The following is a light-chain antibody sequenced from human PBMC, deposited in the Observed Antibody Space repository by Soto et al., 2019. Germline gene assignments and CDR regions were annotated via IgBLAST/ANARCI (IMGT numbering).Light chain of an antibody. CDR3: QQYSNWWS. J-gene: IGKJ1*01. CDR1: QSINSN. V-gene: IGKV3-15*01. CDR2: GAS. Sequence: EIVMTQSPATLSVSPGERATLSRRASQSINSNLAWYQQKPGQAPRLLIYGASTRATGVPARFSGSGSGTEFTLTISSLQSEDFAVYYCQQYSNWWSFGQGTKVDIK.